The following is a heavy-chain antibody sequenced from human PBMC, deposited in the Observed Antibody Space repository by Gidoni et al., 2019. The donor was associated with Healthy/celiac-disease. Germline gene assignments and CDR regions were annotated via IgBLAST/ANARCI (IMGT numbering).Heavy chain of an antibody. Sequence: EVQLLESGGGWVQPGGSLGLSCAGAGVNCSSYAISWVRQAPGKGREWVSAISGSGGSTYYADSVKVRFTISIDNSKNTLYLQMNSLRAEDTAVYYCAKEGGGIAAAGTMGHWGQGTLVTVSS. J-gene: IGHJ4*02. CDR2: ISGSGGST. CDR1: GVNCSSYA. V-gene: IGHV3-23*01. D-gene: IGHD6-13*01. CDR3: AKEGGGIAAAGTMGH.